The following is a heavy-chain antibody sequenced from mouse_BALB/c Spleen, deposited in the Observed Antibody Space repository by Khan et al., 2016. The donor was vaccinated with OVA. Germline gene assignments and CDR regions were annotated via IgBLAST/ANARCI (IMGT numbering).Heavy chain of an antibody. CDR1: GFSLTSYG. D-gene: IGHD1-3*01. J-gene: IGHJ2*01. CDR2: IWAGGST. CDR3: ARLENI. Sequence: QVQLKESGPGLVAPSQSPSITCTVSGFSLTSYGVHWVRQPPGKGLEWLGVIWAGGSTNYNSALMSRLSIRKDNSKSQVFLKMNSRQTDDTAMYYCARLENIWGQGTTLTVSS. V-gene: IGHV2-9*02.